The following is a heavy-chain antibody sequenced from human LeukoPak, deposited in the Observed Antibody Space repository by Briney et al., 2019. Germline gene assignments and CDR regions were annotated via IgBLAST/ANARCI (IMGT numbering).Heavy chain of an antibody. CDR1: GGSFSGYY. CDR2: INHSGST. D-gene: IGHD1-20*01. V-gene: IGHV4-34*01. J-gene: IGHJ4*02. CDR3: AREGITGTTVDY. Sequence: KASETLSLTCAVYGGSFSGYYWSWIRQPPGKGLEWIGEINHSGSTNYNPSLKSRVTISVDTSKNQFSLKLSSVTAADTAVYYCAREGITGTTVDYWGQGTLVTVSS.